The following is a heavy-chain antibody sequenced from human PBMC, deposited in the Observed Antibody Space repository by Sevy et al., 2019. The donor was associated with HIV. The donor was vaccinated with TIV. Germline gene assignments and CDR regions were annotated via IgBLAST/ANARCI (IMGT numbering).Heavy chain of an antibody. CDR1: GYTFTSYD. Sequence: ASVKVSCKASGYTFTSYDINWVRQATGQGLEWMGWMNPNSGNTGYAQKFQGRVTMTRNTSISTAYMELSSLRSEDTAVYYCARGIVVETAHNWFDPWGQGTLVTVSS. V-gene: IGHV1-8*01. CDR3: ARGIVVETAHNWFDP. CDR2: MNPNSGNT. J-gene: IGHJ5*02. D-gene: IGHD2-21*02.